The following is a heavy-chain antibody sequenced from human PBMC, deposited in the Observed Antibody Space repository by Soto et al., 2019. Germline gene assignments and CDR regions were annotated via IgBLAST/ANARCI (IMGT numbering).Heavy chain of an antibody. CDR1: GFTGSTYS. V-gene: IGHV3-48*01. J-gene: IGHJ4*02. CDR3: ARASWDY. Sequence: GVPLRLSCAASGFTGSTYSMNWVRQAPGKGLEWVSYISSSSNSIYYADSVKGRFTISRDNAKNSLYLQMNSLRAEDTAVYYCARASWDYWGQGTLVTVSS. CDR2: ISSSSNSI.